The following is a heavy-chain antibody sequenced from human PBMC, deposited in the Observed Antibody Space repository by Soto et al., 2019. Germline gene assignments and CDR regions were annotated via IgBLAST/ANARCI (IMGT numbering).Heavy chain of an antibody. J-gene: IGHJ6*02. CDR2: MNPNSGNT. V-gene: IGHV1-8*01. Sequence: ASVQDSCKASVYTFTSYDINGVRQATGQGLEWMGWMNPNSGNTGYAQKFQGRVTMTRNTSISTAYMDLSSLRSEDTAVYYCARGLPMVRGVIIKNYYYYYGMDDWGQGTTVTVSS. D-gene: IGHD3-10*01. CDR1: VYTFTSYD. CDR3: ARGLPMVRGVIIKNYYYYYGMDD.